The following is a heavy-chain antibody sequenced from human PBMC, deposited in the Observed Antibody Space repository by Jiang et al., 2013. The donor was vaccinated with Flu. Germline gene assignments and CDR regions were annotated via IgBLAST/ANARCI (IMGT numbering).Heavy chain of an antibody. J-gene: IGHJ4*02. Sequence: KGLEWMGIIYPGDSDTRYSPSFQGQVTISADKSISTAYLQWSSLKASDTAMYYCARQDTPVTTLSYFDYWGQGTLVTVSS. CDR3: ARQDTPVTTLSYFDY. D-gene: IGHD4-17*01. CDR2: IYPGDSDT. V-gene: IGHV5-51*01.